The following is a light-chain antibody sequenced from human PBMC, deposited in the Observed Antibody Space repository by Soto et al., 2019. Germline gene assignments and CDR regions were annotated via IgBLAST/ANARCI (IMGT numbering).Light chain of an antibody. V-gene: IGKV1-39*01. CDR3: QQSYRTLQT. CDR1: QSVSGY. J-gene: IGKJ1*01. CDR2: GXA. Sequence: IHMTQSPSSLSASVGARVTVPXRASQSVSGYVNWDHQKPGXAPRXXXAGXASLQRGGPSRLSGNGSGTDFTLTISSLQPEDFATYYFQQSYRTLQTFGQGTKVDIK.